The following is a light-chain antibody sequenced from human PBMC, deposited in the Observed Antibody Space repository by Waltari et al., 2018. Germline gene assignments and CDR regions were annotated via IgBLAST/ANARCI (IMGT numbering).Light chain of an antibody. Sequence: SFELTQDPAVSVALGQTVRIRCQGDGLRRHFATWYQQKPGQAPLLVISAKNKRTSGFPHRFSGSNSGEAASLTITGTQAEDEAGYYCSSRGSSNNHAVVFGGGTNLTVL. CDR2: AKN. J-gene: IGLJ2*01. CDR1: GLRRHF. CDR3: SSRGSSNNHAVV. V-gene: IGLV3-19*01.